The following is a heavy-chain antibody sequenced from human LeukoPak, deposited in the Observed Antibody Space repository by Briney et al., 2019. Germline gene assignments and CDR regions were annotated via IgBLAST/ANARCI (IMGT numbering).Heavy chain of an antibody. Sequence: GVSLKISCNGSGYSFTSYWIGWVRQTPGKGLEWMGIIYPGDSDTRYSPYFQGQVTISADKSISTAYLQWSSLKASDTAMYYCARMTYGSGYYDSDYWGQGTLVTVSS. CDR1: GYSFTSYW. V-gene: IGHV5-51*01. CDR2: IYPGDSDT. J-gene: IGHJ4*02. CDR3: ARMTYGSGYYDSDY. D-gene: IGHD3-22*01.